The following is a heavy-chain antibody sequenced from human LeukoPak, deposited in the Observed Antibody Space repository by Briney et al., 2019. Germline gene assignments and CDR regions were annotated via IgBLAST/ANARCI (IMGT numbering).Heavy chain of an antibody. J-gene: IGHJ4*02. D-gene: IGHD6-25*01. CDR3: ARGAPSGGLVDY. CDR2: IYHSGST. Sequence: SETLSLTCAVSGGSISSGGYSWSWIRQPPGKGLEWIGYIYHSGSTYYNPSLKSRVTISVDRSKNQFSLKLSSATAADTAVYYCARGAPSGGLVDYWGQGTLVTVSS. CDR1: GGSISSGGYS. V-gene: IGHV4-30-2*01.